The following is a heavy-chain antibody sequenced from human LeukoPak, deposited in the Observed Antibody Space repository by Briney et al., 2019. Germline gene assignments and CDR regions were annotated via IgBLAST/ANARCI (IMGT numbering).Heavy chain of an antibody. CDR2: IYYSGST. V-gene: IGHV4-59*08. CDR1: GGSISSYY. CDR3: ARHRDPGGYFDY. D-gene: IGHD1-14*01. J-gene: IGHJ4*02. Sequence: SETLSLTCTVSGGSISSYYWSWIRQPPGKGLEWIGYIYYSGSTNYNPSLKSRVTISVDTSKNQFSLKLSSVTAADTAVYDCARHRDPGGYFDYWGQGTLVTVSS.